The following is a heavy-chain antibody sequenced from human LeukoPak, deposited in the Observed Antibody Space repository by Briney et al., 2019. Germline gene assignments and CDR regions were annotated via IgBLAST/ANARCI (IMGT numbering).Heavy chain of an antibody. CDR1: GGSFSGYY. D-gene: IGHD3-10*01. CDR2: INRSGST. Sequence: PSETLSLTCAVYGGSFSGYYWSWIRQPPGKGLEWIGEINRSGSTNYNPSLKSRVTISVDTSKNQFSLKLSSVTAADTAVYYCATWGYGSGSYYPHWGQGTLVTVSS. CDR3: ATWGYGSGSYYPH. V-gene: IGHV4-34*01. J-gene: IGHJ4*02.